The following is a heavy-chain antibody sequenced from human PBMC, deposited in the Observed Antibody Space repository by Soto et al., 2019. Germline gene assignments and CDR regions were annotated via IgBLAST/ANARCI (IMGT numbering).Heavy chain of an antibody. Sequence: NPSGTLDLSCAVSGGCMRSYVWGGIRQPPGKGLEWIGYIYYSGSTNYNPSLKSRVTISVDTSKNQLSLKLSSVTAADTAVYYCARDNYSGTFDYWGQGTLVTVSS. CDR2: IYYSGST. V-gene: IGHV4-59*01. CDR1: GGCMRSYV. CDR3: ARDNYSGTFDY. D-gene: IGHD5-12*01. J-gene: IGHJ4*02.